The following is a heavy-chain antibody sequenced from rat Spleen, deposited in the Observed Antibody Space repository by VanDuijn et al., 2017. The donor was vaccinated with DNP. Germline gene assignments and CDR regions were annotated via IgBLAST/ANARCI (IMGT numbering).Heavy chain of an antibody. CDR3: ARGSTSIYWYFDF. CDR2: IIYDGSST. CDR1: GFSLTSYN. V-gene: IGHV5-7*01. J-gene: IGHJ1*01. D-gene: IGHD3-1*01. Sequence: VQLKESGPGLVQPSQTLSLACTVAGFSLTSYNVHWVRQAPKKGLEWVATIIYDGSSTYYGDSVKGRFTISRDDAKSCLYLQMNSLKSEDTATYYCARGSTSIYWYFDFWGPGTMVTVSS.